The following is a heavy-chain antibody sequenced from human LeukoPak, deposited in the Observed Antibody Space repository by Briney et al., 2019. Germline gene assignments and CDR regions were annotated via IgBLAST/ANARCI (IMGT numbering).Heavy chain of an antibody. CDR3: ASLLYRLYGDYA. V-gene: IGHV4-38-2*01. J-gene: IGHJ5*02. CDR1: GYSISSGYY. Sequence: PSETLSLTCAVSGYSISSGYYWGGIRQPPGKGLEWIGSICHSGSTYYNPSLKSRVTISVDTSKNQFSLKLSSVTAADMAVYYCASLLYRLYGDYAWGQGTLVTVSS. D-gene: IGHD4-17*01. CDR2: ICHSGST.